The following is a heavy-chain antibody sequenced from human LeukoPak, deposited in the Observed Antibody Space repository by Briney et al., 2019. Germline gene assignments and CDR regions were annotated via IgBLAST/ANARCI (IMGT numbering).Heavy chain of an antibody. J-gene: IGHJ4*02. Sequence: SETLSVTCTVSGGSISSYYWTWIRQPPGKGLEWIGYISHSGNTNYNPSLKSPVTISVDTSKNQFSLRLSSVTAADTAVYYCARGYRGSWNIFEYWGRGTLVTVSS. V-gene: IGHV4-59*01. CDR2: ISHSGNT. CDR3: ARGYRGSWNIFEY. D-gene: IGHD6-13*01. CDR1: GGSISSYY.